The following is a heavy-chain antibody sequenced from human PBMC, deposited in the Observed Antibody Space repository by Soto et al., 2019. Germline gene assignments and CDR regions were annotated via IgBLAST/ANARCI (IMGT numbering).Heavy chain of an antibody. CDR3: ARVGHFTNYGMAV. CDR2: IIPFFGTS. Sequence: QVQLVQSGAEVKKPGSSVKVSCEASGGTFSSYPINWVRQAPGQGLEWMGGIIPFFGTSNYAQKFQGRVTITADDSTSTAYMKMRSQRSEDTAVYFCARVGHFTNYGMAVWGQGTTITDSS. V-gene: IGHV1-69*01. J-gene: IGHJ6*02. CDR1: GGTFSSYP. D-gene: IGHD1-26*01.